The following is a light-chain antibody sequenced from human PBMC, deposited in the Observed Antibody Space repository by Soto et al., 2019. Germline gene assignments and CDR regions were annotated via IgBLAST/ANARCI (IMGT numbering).Light chain of an antibody. CDR2: NND. J-gene: IGLJ3*02. V-gene: IGLV1-44*01. CDR3: SAWDASLRAIL. CDR1: SSNIGSNI. Sequence: QSVLSQPPSASGTPGQTVTISCSGSSSNIGSNIVNWYQQLPGTAPKLLIYNNDHRPSGVADRFSGSKSGTSASLAISGLQSEDEADYYCSAWDASLRAILFGGGTKLTVL.